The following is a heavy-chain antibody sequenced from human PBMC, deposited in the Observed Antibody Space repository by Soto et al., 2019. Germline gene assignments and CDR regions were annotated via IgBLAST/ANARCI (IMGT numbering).Heavy chain of an antibody. CDR2: ISYDSTKT. CDR1: GFTFNSYG. V-gene: IGHV3-30*03. CDR3: ARTRSAWSDFHYYSLDV. Sequence: QVQLVESGGGVVQPGRSLRLSCAASGFTFNSYGMHWVRQGPGNGLEWVAFISYDSTKTYYADSVKGQFTISRDNSNSALYVQMNSLTGEDTAVYYCARTRSAWSDFHYYSLDVWGQGTTVTVSS. J-gene: IGHJ6*02. D-gene: IGHD1-26*01.